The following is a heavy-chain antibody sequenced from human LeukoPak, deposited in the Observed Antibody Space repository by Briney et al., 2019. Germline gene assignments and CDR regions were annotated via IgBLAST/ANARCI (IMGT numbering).Heavy chain of an antibody. CDR1: GGSFSGYY. V-gene: IGHV4-34*01. CDR3: ARDGAKYYYGSGSYYPRFDY. J-gene: IGHJ4*02. D-gene: IGHD3-10*01. CDR2: INHSGGT. Sequence: PSETLSLTCAVYGGSFSGYYWSWIRQPPGKGLEWIGEINHSGGTNYNPSLKSRVTISVDTSKNQFSLKLSSVTAADTAVYYCARDGAKYYYGSGSYYPRFDYWGQGTLVTVSS.